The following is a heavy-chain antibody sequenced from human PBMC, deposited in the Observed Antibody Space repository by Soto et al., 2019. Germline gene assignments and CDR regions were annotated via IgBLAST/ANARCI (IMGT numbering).Heavy chain of an antibody. J-gene: IGHJ4*02. D-gene: IGHD3-22*01. V-gene: IGHV4-34*01. CDR3: ARGYYDSSGYYYFDY. CDR2: INHSGST. Sequence: PSETLSLTCAVYGGSFSGYYWSWIRQPPGKGLEWIGEINHSGSTNYNPSLKSRVTISVDTSKNQFSLKLSSVTAADTAVYYCARGYYDSSGYYYFDYWGQGTLVT. CDR1: GGSFSGYY.